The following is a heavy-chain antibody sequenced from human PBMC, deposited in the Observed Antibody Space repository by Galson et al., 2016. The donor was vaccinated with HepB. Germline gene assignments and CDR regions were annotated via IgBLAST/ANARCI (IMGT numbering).Heavy chain of an antibody. CDR2: ISYDGSNK. CDR1: GFTFSHYG. Sequence: SLRLSCAASGFTFSHYGMYWVRQAPGKGLEWVAVISYDGSNKDYTESVKGRFTISRDTSKNTLYLQIDSLRVEDTAVYYCAKDRGGRHLWGLHGMDVWGQGTTVIVSS. CDR3: AKDRGGRHLWGLHGMDV. J-gene: IGHJ6*02. D-gene: IGHD3-16*01. V-gene: IGHV3-30*18.